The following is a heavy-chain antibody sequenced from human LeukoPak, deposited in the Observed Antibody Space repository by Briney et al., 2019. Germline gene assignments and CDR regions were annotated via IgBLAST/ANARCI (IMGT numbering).Heavy chain of an antibody. CDR2: ISGSGGST. CDR1: GFTFSSYA. V-gene: IGHV3-23*01. Sequence: GGSLRLSCAASGFTFSSYAMSWVRQAPGKGLEWVSSISGSGGSTHYADPVKGRFAISRDNSKNTLYLQMNSLRAEDTAVYYCAKGGWGNYDNWFDLWGQGTLVTVSS. CDR3: AKGGWGNYDNWFDL. D-gene: IGHD1-7*01. J-gene: IGHJ5*02.